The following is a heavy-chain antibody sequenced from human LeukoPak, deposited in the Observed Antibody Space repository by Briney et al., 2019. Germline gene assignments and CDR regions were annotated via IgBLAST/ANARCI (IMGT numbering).Heavy chain of an antibody. V-gene: IGHV4-39*07. J-gene: IGHJ6*03. D-gene: IGHD5-24*01. CDR2: IYYSGST. Sequence: PSETLSLTCTVSGGSISSSSYYWGWIRQPPGKGLEWIGSIYYSGSTYYNPSLKSRVTISVDTSKNQFSLKLSSVTAADTAVYYCARGRDGYNSPYYMDVWGKGTTVTVSS. CDR1: GGSISSSSYY. CDR3: ARGRDGYNSPYYMDV.